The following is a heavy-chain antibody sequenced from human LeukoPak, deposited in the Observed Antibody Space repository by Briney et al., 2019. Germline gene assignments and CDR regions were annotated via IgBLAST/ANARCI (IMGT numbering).Heavy chain of an antibody. V-gene: IGHV1-46*01. Sequence: ASVKVSCKASGYTFTNYYMVWVRQAPGQGLEWMGIINPSSGTTNYAQKFQGRVTVTRDMSTSTVYMELSSLRSEDTAVYYCARGPHKRTYDRDNWFDPWGQGTLVTVSS. CDR3: ARGPHKRTYDRDNWFDP. CDR2: INPSSGTT. J-gene: IGHJ5*02. CDR1: GYTFTNYY. D-gene: IGHD3-3*01.